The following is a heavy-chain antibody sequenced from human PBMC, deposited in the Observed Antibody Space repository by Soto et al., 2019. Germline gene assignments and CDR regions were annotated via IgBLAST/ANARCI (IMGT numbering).Heavy chain of an antibody. Sequence: SVDVSCKEPGVAIDSCSLCWVRQAPGQRLELMGWINAGNGNTKYSQKFQGRVTITRDTSASTAYMELSSLRSEDTAVYYCASSFTVPAAIGYLGQGTLVTVSS. CDR1: GVAIDSCS. J-gene: IGHJ4*02. V-gene: IGHV1-3*01. D-gene: IGHD2-2*02. CDR2: INAGNGNT. CDR3: ASSFTVPAAIGY.